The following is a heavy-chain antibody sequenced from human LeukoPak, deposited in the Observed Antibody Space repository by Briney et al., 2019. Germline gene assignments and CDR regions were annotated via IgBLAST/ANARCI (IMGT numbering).Heavy chain of an antibody. J-gene: IGHJ6*02. CDR3: ARRSSAPSGPYYYYGMDV. D-gene: IGHD5-12*01. V-gene: IGHV1-18*01. CDR2: ISAYNGNT. Sequence: ASVKVSCKASGYTFTSYGISWVRQAPGQGLEWMGWISAYNGNTNYAQKLQDRVTMTTDASTSTAYMELRSLRSDDTAVYYCARRSSAPSGPYYYYGMDVWGQGTTVTVSS. CDR1: GYTFTSYG.